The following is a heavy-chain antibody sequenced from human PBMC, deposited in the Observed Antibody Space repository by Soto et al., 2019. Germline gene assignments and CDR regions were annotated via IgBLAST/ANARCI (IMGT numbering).Heavy chain of an antibody. CDR2: IIPIFGTT. D-gene: IGHD2-15*01. V-gene: IGHV1-69*01. CDR1: GGTLSSYV. J-gene: IGHJ4*02. CDR3: ASDPRQDCSGETCYYS. Sequence: QVQLVQSAAEVKKPGSSVQVSCKASGGTLSSYVISWVRQAPGQGLEWMGGIIPIFGTTTYGEKFQGRVTITADESTITTYMELSSLKSEDNAVYYCASDPRQDCSGETCYYSWGQGTLVTVSS.